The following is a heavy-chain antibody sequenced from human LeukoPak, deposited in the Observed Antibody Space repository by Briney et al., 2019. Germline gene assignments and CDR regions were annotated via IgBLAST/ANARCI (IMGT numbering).Heavy chain of an antibody. Sequence: PGGSLRLSCAASGFTFSSEAMSWVRQAPGKGLEWVSAISGGGGSTYYADSVKGRFTISRDNAKNSLYLQMNSLRAEDTAVYYCARDSETDAFDIWGQGTMVTVSS. V-gene: IGHV3-23*01. CDR3: ARDSETDAFDI. CDR1: GFTFSSEA. CDR2: ISGGGGST. J-gene: IGHJ3*02.